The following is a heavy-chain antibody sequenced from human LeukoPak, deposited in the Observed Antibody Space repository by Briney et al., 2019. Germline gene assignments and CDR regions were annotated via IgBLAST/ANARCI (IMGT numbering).Heavy chain of an antibody. CDR1: GYTFTSYA. CDR2: INTNTGNP. J-gene: IGHJ4*02. D-gene: IGHD6-13*01. Sequence: ASVKVSCKASGYTFTSYAMNWVRQAPGQGLEWMGWINTNTGNPTYAQGFTGRFVFSLDTSVSTAYLQISSLKAEDTAVYYCAREYQMYSSSWYGYPYFGYWGQGTLVTVSS. CDR3: AREYQMYSSSWYGYPYFGY. V-gene: IGHV7-4-1*02.